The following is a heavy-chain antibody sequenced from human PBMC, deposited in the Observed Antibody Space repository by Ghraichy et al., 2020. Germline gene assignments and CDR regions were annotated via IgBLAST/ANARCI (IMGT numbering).Heavy chain of an antibody. V-gene: IGHV4-59*01. CDR2: IYYSGST. CDR1: GGSISSYY. Sequence: SETLSLTCTVSGGSISSYYWSWIRQPPGKGLEWIGYIYYSGSTNYNPSLKSRVTISVDTSKNQFSLKLSSVTAADTAVYYCARDLSYYDSSGYYLNWFDPWGQGTLVTVSS. CDR3: ARDLSYYDSSGYYLNWFDP. J-gene: IGHJ5*02. D-gene: IGHD3-22*01.